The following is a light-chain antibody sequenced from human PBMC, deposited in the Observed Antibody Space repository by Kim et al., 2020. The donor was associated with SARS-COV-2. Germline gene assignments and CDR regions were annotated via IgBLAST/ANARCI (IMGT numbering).Light chain of an antibody. CDR2: DDS. CDR3: QVWDSSSDHRGV. CDR1: NIGSKS. J-gene: IGLJ2*01. V-gene: IGLV3-21*03. Sequence: PGKTARITWGGNNIGSKSVHWYQQKPGQAPVLVVYDDSDRPSGIPGRFSGSNSGNTATLTISRVEAEDEADYYCQVWDSSSDHRGVFGGGTQLTVL.